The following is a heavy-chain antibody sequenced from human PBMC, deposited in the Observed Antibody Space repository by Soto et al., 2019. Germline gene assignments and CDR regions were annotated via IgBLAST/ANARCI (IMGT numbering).Heavy chain of an antibody. CDR1: GDSISSGGSY. D-gene: IGHD3-10*01. CDR2: ISFSGST. V-gene: IGHV4-31*03. CDR3: AREWGVRGVSAA. Sequence: QVLLQEAGPRLVKASQTLSLTCTVSGDSISSGGSYWTWIRQHPGKGLEWFGYISFSGSTYYNPSLKSRLTISADTSKNHFSLRLDSVTAADTADYYCAREWGVRGVSAAWGQGTLVTVSS. J-gene: IGHJ4*02.